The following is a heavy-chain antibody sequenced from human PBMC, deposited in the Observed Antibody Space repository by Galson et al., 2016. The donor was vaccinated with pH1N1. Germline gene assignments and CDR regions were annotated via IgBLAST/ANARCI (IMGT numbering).Heavy chain of an antibody. V-gene: IGHV3-30*02. D-gene: IGHD4-17*01. CDR2: IRFDENNN. J-gene: IGHJ4*02. CDR3: AKDRAANYGDYWDY. CDR1: GFNFSTYG. Sequence: FLRLSCAASGFNFSTYGMHWVRQAPGKGLEWVAFIRFDENNNYYADSVKGRFTISRDSSKNMLYLQMNSLRAEDTAVYYCAKDRAANYGDYWDYWGQGTLVTVSS.